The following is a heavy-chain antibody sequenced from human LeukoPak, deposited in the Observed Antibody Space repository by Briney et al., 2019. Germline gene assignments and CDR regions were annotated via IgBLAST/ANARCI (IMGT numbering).Heavy chain of an antibody. Sequence: GGSLRLSCAASGFTFRNYWMSWVRQAPGTGLEWVANIKQDGSDRNYVTSVRGRFTISRDNAESSLYLQMNSPRVEDTAVYYCVRNLAVAGTCFDSWGQGTLVTVSS. J-gene: IGHJ4*02. CDR3: VRNLAVAGTCFDS. CDR2: IKQDGSDR. CDR1: GFTFRNYW. V-gene: IGHV3-7*03. D-gene: IGHD6-19*01.